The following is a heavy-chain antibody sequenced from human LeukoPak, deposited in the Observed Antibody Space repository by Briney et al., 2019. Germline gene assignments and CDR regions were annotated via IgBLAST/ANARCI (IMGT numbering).Heavy chain of an antibody. CDR2: IGTSGSYI. CDR1: GFTFSSYG. Sequence: GGSLRLSCVASGFTFSSYGMNWVRQAPGKGLEWVSSIGTSGSYIYYTDSVKGRFTISRDNSKNTLYLQMNSLRAEDTAVYYCAKAGGYYYDSSPFDPWGQGTLVTVSS. D-gene: IGHD3-22*01. J-gene: IGHJ5*02. CDR3: AKAGGYYYDSSPFDP. V-gene: IGHV3-21*01.